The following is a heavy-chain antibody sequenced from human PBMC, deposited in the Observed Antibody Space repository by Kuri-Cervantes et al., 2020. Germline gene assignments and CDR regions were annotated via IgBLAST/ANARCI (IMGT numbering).Heavy chain of an antibody. CDR3: ARDHGDGYTLYYYYGMDV. V-gene: IGHV1-18*01. D-gene: IGHD3-16*01. CDR2: ISAYNGNT. J-gene: IGHJ6*02. Sequence: ASVKVSCKASGYTFTSYGISWVRQAPGQWLEWMGWISAYNGNTNYAQKLQGRVTMTTDTSTSTAYMELRSLRSDDTAVYYCARDHGDGYTLYYYYGMDVWGQGTTVTVSS. CDR1: GYTFTSYG.